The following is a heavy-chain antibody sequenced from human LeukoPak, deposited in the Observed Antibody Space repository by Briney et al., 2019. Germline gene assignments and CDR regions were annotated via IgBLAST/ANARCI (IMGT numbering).Heavy chain of an antibody. Sequence: GGSLRLSCAASGFTFTTYAMNWVRQTPGTGLEWVSSISGRSGHTYYADSVKGRFTISRDSSKSTLYLHMSSLRAEDTAVYYCAKPYSWLQTGGAFDLRGHGTTVIVSS. CDR1: GFTFTTYA. CDR3: AKPYSWLQTGGAFDL. CDR2: ISGRSGHT. D-gene: IGHD2-21*01. V-gene: IGHV3-23*01. J-gene: IGHJ3*01.